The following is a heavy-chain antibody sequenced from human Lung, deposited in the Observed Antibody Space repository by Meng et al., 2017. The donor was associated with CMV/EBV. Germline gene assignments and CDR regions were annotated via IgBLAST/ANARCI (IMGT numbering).Heavy chain of an antibody. Sequence: GGSLRLSCPAAGFTFSSYAMTWVRRAPGKGLEWVSSIGGVGGGTYYAHSVKGRFTITRDNSKRTLYLQMSSLIVDDTALYYCANGIFIYPAAIHPFDYWGLGTXVTVSS. CDR2: IGGVGGGT. CDR1: GFTFSSYA. V-gene: IGHV3-23*01. CDR3: ANGIFIYPAAIHPFDY. D-gene: IGHD2-2*01. J-gene: IGHJ4*01.